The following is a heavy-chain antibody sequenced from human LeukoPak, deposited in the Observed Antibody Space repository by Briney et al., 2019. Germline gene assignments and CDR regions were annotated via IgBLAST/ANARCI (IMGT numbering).Heavy chain of an antibody. Sequence: SETLSLTCAVYGGSFSGHYWSWIRQPPGKGLEWIGEINHSGSTNYNPSLKSRVTISVDTSKNQFSLKLSSVTAADTAVYYCASITGTLNYYYYYMDVWGKGTTVTVSS. CDR2: INHSGST. J-gene: IGHJ6*03. CDR1: GGSFSGHY. D-gene: IGHD1-20*01. CDR3: ASITGTLNYYYYYMDV. V-gene: IGHV4-34*01.